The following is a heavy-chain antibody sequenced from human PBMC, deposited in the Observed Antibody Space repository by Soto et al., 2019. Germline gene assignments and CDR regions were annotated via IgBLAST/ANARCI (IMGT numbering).Heavy chain of an antibody. CDR3: ARVSTPLWGSGSAPFDY. D-gene: IGHD3-10*01. CDR2: IWYDGSNK. V-gene: IGHV3-33*01. CDR1: GFTFSSYG. J-gene: IGHJ4*02. Sequence: QVQLVESGGGVVQPGRSLRLSCAASGFTFSSYGMHWVRQAPGKGLEWVAVIWYDGSNKYYADSVKGRFTISRDNSKNTLYLQMKSLRAEDTAVYYCARVSTPLWGSGSAPFDYWGQGTLVTVSS.